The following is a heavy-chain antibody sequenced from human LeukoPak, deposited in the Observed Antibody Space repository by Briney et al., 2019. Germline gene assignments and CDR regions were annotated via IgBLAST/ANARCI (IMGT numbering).Heavy chain of an antibody. CDR1: GFTFSSYS. Sequence: GGSLRLSCAASGFTFSSYSMNWVRQVPGKGLEWVSSISSSTSYIYYADSVKGRFTISRDNAKNSLYLQMNSLRAEDTAVYYCARMVRGVIAQTGGWAFDIWGQGAMVTVSS. CDR3: ARMVRGVIAQTGGWAFDI. D-gene: IGHD3-10*01. V-gene: IGHV3-21*01. CDR2: ISSSTSYI. J-gene: IGHJ3*02.